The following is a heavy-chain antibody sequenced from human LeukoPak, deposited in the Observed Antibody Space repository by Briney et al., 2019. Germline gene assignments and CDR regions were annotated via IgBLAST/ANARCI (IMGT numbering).Heavy chain of an antibody. CDR1: GGSISSYY. Sequence: SETLSLTCTVSGGSISSYYWSWTRQPPGKGLEWIGYIYYRGSTNYNPSLKSRVTISVDTSKNQFSLKLSSVTAADTAVYYCATMVQGVHTYFGSWGQGNLVAVSS. CDR3: ATMVQGVHTYFGS. D-gene: IGHD3-10*01. V-gene: IGHV4-59*01. CDR2: IYYRGST. J-gene: IGHJ4*02.